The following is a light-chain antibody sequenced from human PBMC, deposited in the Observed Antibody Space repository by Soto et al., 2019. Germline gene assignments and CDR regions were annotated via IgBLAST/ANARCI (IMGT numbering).Light chain of an antibody. V-gene: IGKV3D-20*01. CDR1: QSIRNY. CDR3: QQYGSSPPYT. Sequence: EIVMTQSRATLSVSPGEGATLSCSTRQSIRNYLAWYQQKPGLAPRLLIYDASSRATGIPDRFSGSGSGTDFTLTISRLEPEDFAVYYCQQYGSSPPYTFGGGTKVDIK. J-gene: IGKJ4*01. CDR2: DAS.